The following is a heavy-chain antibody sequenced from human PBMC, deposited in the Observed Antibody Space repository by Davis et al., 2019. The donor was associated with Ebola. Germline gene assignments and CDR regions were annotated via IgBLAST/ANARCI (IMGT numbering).Heavy chain of an antibody. V-gene: IGHV4-39*07. J-gene: IGHJ6*02. D-gene: IGHD3-22*01. CDR3: ARDRGYYYDSSGLLDYYYYGMDV. Sequence: MPGGSLRLSCTVSGGSIRSSDYYWGWIRQPPGKGLEWIGSIYYSGITYYNPSLKSRVTISVDTSKNQFSLKLSSVTAADTAVYYCARDRGYYYDSSGLLDYYYYGMDVWGQGTTVTVSS. CDR1: GGSIRSSDYY. CDR2: IYYSGIT.